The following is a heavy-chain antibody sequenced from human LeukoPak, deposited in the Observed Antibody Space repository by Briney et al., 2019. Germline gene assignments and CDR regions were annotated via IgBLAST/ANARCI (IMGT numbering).Heavy chain of an antibody. CDR1: GFTFSSNW. J-gene: IGHJ1*01. CDR3: ATYYYDSSACKD. D-gene: IGHD3-22*01. CDR2: IKQDGSEK. Sequence: GGSLRLSCAASGFTFSSNWMSWVRQAPGKGLEWVANIKQDGSEKYYVDSVKGRFTISRDNAKNLVFLQMNSLRVEDTAVYYCATYYYDSSACKDWGQGTLVTVSS. V-gene: IGHV3-7*05.